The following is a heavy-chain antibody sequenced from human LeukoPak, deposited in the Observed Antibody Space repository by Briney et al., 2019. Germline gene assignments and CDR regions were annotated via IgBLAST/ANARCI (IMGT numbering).Heavy chain of an antibody. D-gene: IGHD3-10*01. V-gene: IGHV3-23*01. Sequence: PGGSLRLSCAASGFTFSSYAMSWVRQAPGNGLEWVSAISGSGGSTYYADPVKGRFTISRDNSKNSLYLQMNSLRAEDTALYHCARAEITMVRGVISVFDIWGQGTMVTVSS. CDR3: ARAEITMVRGVISVFDI. J-gene: IGHJ3*02. CDR2: ISGSGGST. CDR1: GFTFSSYA.